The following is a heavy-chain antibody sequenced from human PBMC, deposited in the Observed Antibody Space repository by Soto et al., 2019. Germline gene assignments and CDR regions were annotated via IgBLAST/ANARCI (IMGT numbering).Heavy chain of an antibody. D-gene: IGHD2-2*02. CDR2: LSVHTGQT. Sequence: QLVQSGPEVKKPGASVKVSCRASDYTFTKYGASWVRQAPGQGLEWLGWLSVHTGQTRYARKVQGRATMTADTSANTAYMELRSLISDDTAVYYCARARYCSSPSCYNHYYYGMDIWGQGTTVTVSS. CDR3: ARARYCSSPSCYNHYYYGMDI. V-gene: IGHV1-18*01. CDR1: DYTFTKYG. J-gene: IGHJ6*02.